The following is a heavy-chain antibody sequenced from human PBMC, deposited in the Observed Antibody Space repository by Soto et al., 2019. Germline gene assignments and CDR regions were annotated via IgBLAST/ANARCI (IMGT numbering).Heavy chain of an antibody. Sequence: GGSLRLSCAASGFTFSSYSMNWVRQAPGKGLEWVSSISSSSSYIYYADSVKGRFTISRDNAKNSLYLQMNSLRAEDTAVYYCARDESYDYIWGSYRYLAYWGQGTLVTVSS. CDR2: ISSSSSYI. D-gene: IGHD3-16*02. J-gene: IGHJ4*02. CDR3: ARDESYDYIWGSYRYLAY. V-gene: IGHV3-21*01. CDR1: GFTFSSYS.